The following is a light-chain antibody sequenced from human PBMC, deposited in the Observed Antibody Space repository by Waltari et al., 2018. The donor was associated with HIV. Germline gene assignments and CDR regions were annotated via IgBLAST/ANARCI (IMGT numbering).Light chain of an antibody. CDR2: GDK. V-gene: IGLV1-44*01. J-gene: IGLJ1*01. Sequence: QSVLTQPHSASGTPGQRVIISCSGSNSNVGSDVVNWYQQLPGTAPKLLIYGDKERPSGVPDRFAGSKSGASASLAISDLQSEDEAEYYCAAWDARLNEYLFGTGTKVTVL. CDR3: AAWDARLNEYL. CDR1: NSNVGSDV.